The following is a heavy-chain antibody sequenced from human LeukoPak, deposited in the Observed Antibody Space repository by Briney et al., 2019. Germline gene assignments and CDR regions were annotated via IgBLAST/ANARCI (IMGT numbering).Heavy chain of an antibody. D-gene: IGHD1-26*01. J-gene: IGHJ4*02. CDR2: IKGDGSST. V-gene: IGHV3-74*01. CDR1: GFTFSSYA. Sequence: GGSLRLSCAASGFTFSSYAMHWVRQAPGKGLVWVSRIKGDGSSTSYADSVKGRFTISRDNAMNTLFLQMNSLRAEDTAVYYCVRDGVGAPPFDYWGQGALVTVSS. CDR3: VRDGVGAPPFDY.